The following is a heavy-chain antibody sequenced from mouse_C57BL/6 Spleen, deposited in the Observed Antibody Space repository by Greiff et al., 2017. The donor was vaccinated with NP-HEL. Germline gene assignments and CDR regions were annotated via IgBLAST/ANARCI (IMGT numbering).Heavy chain of an antibody. CDR3: ANYYGSSHYYAMDY. CDR2: INPNNGGT. J-gene: IGHJ4*01. V-gene: IGHV1-22*01. Sequence: EVKLVESGPELVKPGASVKMSCKASGYTFTDYNMHWVKQSHGKSLEWIGYINPNNGGTSYNQKFKGKATLTVNKSSSTAYMELRSLTSEDSAVYYCANYYGSSHYYAMDYWGQGTSVTVSS. CDR1: GYTFTDYN. D-gene: IGHD1-1*01.